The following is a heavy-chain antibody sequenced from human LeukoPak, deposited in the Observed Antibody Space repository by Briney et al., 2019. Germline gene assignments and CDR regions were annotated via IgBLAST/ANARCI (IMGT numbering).Heavy chain of an antibody. Sequence: PGGSLRLSCAVSGFTFSSYAMSWVRQAPGTGLEWVSAISGSGGSTYYADSVKGRFTISRDNSKNTLYLQMNSLRAEDTAVYYCAKEWGQVVVVPAAPPDYWGQGTLVTVSS. CDR1: GFTFSSYA. CDR3: AKEWGQVVVVPAAPPDY. D-gene: IGHD2-2*01. V-gene: IGHV3-23*01. CDR2: ISGSGGST. J-gene: IGHJ4*02.